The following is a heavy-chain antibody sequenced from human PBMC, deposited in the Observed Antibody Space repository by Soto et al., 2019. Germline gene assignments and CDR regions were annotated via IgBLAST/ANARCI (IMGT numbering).Heavy chain of an antibody. CDR2: IYPGDSDT. CDR1: GYSFTNYW. J-gene: IGHJ5*02. V-gene: IGHV5-51*01. Sequence: PGESLKISCKGSGYSFTNYWIGWVRQMPGKGLEWMGSIYPGDSDTRYSGCFQGQVTIAADKSISTAYLQWSSLKAADTAMYYCARLGMAAAGTSQGNWFDPWGQGTLVTVSS. D-gene: IGHD6-13*01. CDR3: ARLGMAAAGTSQGNWFDP.